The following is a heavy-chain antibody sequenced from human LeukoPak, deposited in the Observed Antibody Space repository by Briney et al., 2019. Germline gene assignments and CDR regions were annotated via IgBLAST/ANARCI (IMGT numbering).Heavy chain of an antibody. CDR2: IKQDGSEK. V-gene: IGHV3-7*01. Sequence: GGSLRLSCAASGFTFSSYWMSWVRQAPGKGLEWVANIKQDGSEKYYVDSVKGRFTISRDNAKNSLYLQMNSLRAEDTAVYYCARDLALNYYDSSGYPTYYFDYWGQGTLVTVSS. CDR1: GFTFSSYW. D-gene: IGHD3-22*01. CDR3: ARDLALNYYDSSGYPTYYFDY. J-gene: IGHJ4*02.